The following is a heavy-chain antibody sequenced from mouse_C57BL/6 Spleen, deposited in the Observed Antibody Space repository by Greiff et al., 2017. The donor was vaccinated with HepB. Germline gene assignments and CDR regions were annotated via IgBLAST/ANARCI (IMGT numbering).Heavy chain of an antibody. CDR3: ARTRYYGNAMDY. D-gene: IGHD1-1*01. CDR1: GYTFTDYY. J-gene: IGHJ4*01. Sequence: EVQLQQSGPELVKPGASVKISCKASGYTFTDYYMNWVKQSHGKSLEWIGDINPNNGGTSYNQKFKGKATLTVDKSSSTAYMELRSLTSEDSAVYYCARTRYYGNAMDYWGQGTSVTVSS. CDR2: INPNNGGT. V-gene: IGHV1-26*01.